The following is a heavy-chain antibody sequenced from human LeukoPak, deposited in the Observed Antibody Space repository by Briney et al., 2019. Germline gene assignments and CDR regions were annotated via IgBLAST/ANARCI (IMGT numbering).Heavy chain of an antibody. V-gene: IGHV4-39*01. CDR3: VRIFGYYQEAMDV. Sequence: SETLSLTCTVSGGSISSTSYYWGWIRQPPGKGLEWIGSIYYSGSTYYNPSLKSRVTISVDTSKNQFSLNLRSVTAADTAVYYCVRIFGYYQEAMDVWGPGITVTVSS. J-gene: IGHJ6*02. D-gene: IGHD3-3*01. CDR2: IYYSGST. CDR1: GGSISSTSYY.